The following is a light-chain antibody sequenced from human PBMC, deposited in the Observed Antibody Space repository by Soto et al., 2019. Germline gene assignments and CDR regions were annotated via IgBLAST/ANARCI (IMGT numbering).Light chain of an antibody. Sequence: DLTHSPSFLSASVLDRVSITFRSIQDISIFLAWYQQKPGKAPNLLIYGASTLQSGVPSRFSGSGSGTEFTLTISSLQPEDFATYYCQQINSYPHFGQGTPLDIK. CDR3: QQINSYPH. J-gene: IGKJ5*01. V-gene: IGKV1-9*01. CDR2: GAS. CDR1: QDISIF.